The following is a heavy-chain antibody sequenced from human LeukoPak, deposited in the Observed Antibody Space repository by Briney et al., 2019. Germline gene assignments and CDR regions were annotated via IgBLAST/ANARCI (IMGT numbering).Heavy chain of an antibody. D-gene: IGHD3-10*01. Sequence: GGSLTLSCAASGFTFDDYAMHWVRQAPGKGLEWVSGISWNSGSIGYGYCGKGRLTSSRETAKHTLYLQMNSLRAERVALYCFAKAQGAYYYGSGSYDESCGQRTIVTVSS. CDR1: GFTFDDYA. J-gene: IGHJ3*01. CDR3: AKAQGAYYYGSGSYDES. CDR2: ISWNSGSI. V-gene: IGHV3-9*03.